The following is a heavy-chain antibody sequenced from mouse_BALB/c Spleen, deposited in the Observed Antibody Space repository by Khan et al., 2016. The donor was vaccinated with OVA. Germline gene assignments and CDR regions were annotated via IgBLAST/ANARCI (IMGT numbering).Heavy chain of an antibody. CDR1: GYTFTKNG. D-gene: IGHD2-14*01. CDR3: ARVGYAGTMDS. J-gene: IGHJ4*01. Sequence: QIQLVQSGPELKKPGEPVKISCKASGYTFTKNGMNWAKQAPGQGLKWMGWINTYTGEPTYAADFKGRFAFSLETSASTAYLQINNLKNEDTATXFCARVGYAGTMDSWGQGTSVTVSP. V-gene: IGHV9-3-1*01. CDR2: INTYTGEP.